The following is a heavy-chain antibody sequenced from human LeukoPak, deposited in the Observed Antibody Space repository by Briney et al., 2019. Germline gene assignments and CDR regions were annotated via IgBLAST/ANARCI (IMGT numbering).Heavy chain of an antibody. J-gene: IGHJ3*01. CDR1: GGSISNSY. Sequence: PSETLSLTCTVSGGSISNSYWTWIRQSPGTGLEYIAYVHDSGRTNYNPSLQSRATISIDTTKNQISLKLTSVTTADTAVYYCAKSQVLAEDVFNVWGQGTMVTVPS. CDR2: VHDSGRT. CDR3: AKSQVLAEDVFNV. V-gene: IGHV4-59*01.